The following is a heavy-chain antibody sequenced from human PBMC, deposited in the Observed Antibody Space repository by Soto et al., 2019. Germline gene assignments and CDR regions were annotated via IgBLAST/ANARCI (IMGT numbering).Heavy chain of an antibody. J-gene: IGHJ6*02. Sequence: ASVKVSCKASGYSFTDYYIHWVRQAPGQGLEWLGRINPKSGGTITAQKFQGWVTMTTDTSISTASMELTRLTSDDTAIYYCARGDSTDCSNGVCSFFYNHDMDVWGQGTTVTVSS. CDR3: ARGDSTDCSNGVCSFFYNHDMDV. CDR2: INPKSGGT. CDR1: GYSFTDYY. D-gene: IGHD2-8*01. V-gene: IGHV1-2*04.